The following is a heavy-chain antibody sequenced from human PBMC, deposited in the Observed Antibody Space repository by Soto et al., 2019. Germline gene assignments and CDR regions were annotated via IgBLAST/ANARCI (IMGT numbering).Heavy chain of an antibody. J-gene: IGHJ4*02. V-gene: IGHV3-33*06. CDR1: GFTFRSHG. CDR2: IWYDGSNK. CDR3: VKDGPEQAFDY. Sequence: LRLSCAASGFTFRSHGMHWVRQAPGKGLEWVAVIWYDGSNKYYADSVKGRFTISRDNSKNILYLQMGSLRAEDTAVYYCVKDGPEQAFDYWGQGTLVTVSS.